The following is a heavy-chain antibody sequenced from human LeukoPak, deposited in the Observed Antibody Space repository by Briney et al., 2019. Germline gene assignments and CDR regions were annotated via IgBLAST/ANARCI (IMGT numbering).Heavy chain of an antibody. D-gene: IGHD3-22*01. V-gene: IGHV3-15*01. CDR3: STTYYFDSSGRLWDY. CDR2: IKSKTDGGTT. Sequence: GGSLRLSCAASGFTFSNAWMSWVREASGTGLEWVGRIKSKTDGGTTDYAAPVKGRFTISRDDSKNTLYLQMSSLKTEDTAVYYCSTTYYFDSSGRLWDYWGQGTLVTVSS. CDR1: GFTFSNAW. J-gene: IGHJ4*02.